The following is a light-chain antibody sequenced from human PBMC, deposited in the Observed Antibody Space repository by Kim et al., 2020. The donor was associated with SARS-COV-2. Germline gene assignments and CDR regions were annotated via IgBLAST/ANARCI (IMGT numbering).Light chain of an antibody. J-gene: IGKJ2*03. CDR1: PNVSHSY. Sequence: SPGERATLSFRASPNVSHSYLPWYQQKPGQAPRLLIFGASSRATGVPDRFSGGGSGTDFTLTITRLEPEDFAVYYCQHYGYSPPYSFGPVTKLEIK. CDR2: GAS. V-gene: IGKV3-20*01. CDR3: QHYGYSPPYS.